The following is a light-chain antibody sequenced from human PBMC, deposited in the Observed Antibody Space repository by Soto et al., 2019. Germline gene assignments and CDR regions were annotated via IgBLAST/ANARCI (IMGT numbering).Light chain of an antibody. J-gene: IGKJ1*01. Sequence: DIQMTQSPSTLSASVGDRVTITCRASQSIGHWLAWYQQKPGKAPKFLIYDASSLEAGVPSRFSGSGSGTEFNLTISSLQPDEFATYYCQQYDSYSPTFGQGTKGEIK. V-gene: IGKV1-5*01. CDR3: QQYDSYSPT. CDR1: QSIGHW. CDR2: DAS.